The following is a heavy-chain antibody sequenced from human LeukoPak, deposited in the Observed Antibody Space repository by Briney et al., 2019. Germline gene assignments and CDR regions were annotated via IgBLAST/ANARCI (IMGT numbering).Heavy chain of an antibody. D-gene: IGHD4-17*01. V-gene: IGHV3-64*01. CDR2: ISSNGGST. J-gene: IGHJ6*03. CDR1: GITFSNYA. CDR3: AKVGGVDYGDYSYYYYMDV. Sequence: GGSLRLSCAASGITFSNYAMHWVRQAPGKGLQHVSAISSNGGSTYYANSVKGRFTISRDNSKNTLYLQMGSLRAEDTAVYYCAKVGGVDYGDYSYYYYMDVWGKGTTVTVSS.